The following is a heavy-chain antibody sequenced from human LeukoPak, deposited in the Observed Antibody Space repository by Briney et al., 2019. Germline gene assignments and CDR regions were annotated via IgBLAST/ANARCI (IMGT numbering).Heavy chain of an antibody. V-gene: IGHV3-72*01. CDR2: TGNKANSHTT. CDR1: GFTFSDYY. Sequence: PGGSLRLSCAASGFTFSDYYMDWVRQAPGKGLEWVGRTGNKANSHTTDYAASVKGRFTISREDSKNTLYLQMNSLRAEDTAVYYCAKDDYNSGDYWGQGTLVTVSS. D-gene: IGHD4-11*01. J-gene: IGHJ4*02. CDR3: AKDDYNSGDY.